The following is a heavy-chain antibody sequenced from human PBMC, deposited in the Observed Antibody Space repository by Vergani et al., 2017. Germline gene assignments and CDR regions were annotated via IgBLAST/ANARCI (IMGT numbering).Heavy chain of an antibody. J-gene: IGHJ4*02. D-gene: IGHD1-26*01. Sequence: QLQLQESGPGLVKPSETLSLTCTVSGGSISSSNYYWGWIRQPPGKGLEWIGNIYYSGNTYYNPSLESRVTISVDTSKYQFSLKLSSVTAADTAVYYCARVQIRGSYYFDYWGQGTLVTVSS. V-gene: IGHV4-39*07. CDR3: ARVQIRGSYYFDY. CDR1: GGSISSSNYY. CDR2: IYYSGNT.